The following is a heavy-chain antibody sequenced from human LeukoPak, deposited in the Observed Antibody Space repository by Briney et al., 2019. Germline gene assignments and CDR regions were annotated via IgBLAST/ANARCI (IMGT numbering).Heavy chain of an antibody. D-gene: IGHD4-17*01. CDR3: ARDYGADAFDI. J-gene: IGHJ3*02. CDR1: GFTFSSYA. CDR2: ISYDGSNK. V-gene: IGHV3-30-3*01. Sequence: GRSLRLCCAASGFTFSSYAMHWDRQAPGKGLEWVAVISYDGSNKYYADSVKGRFTISRDNSKNTLYLQMNSLRAEDTAVYYCARDYGADAFDIWGQGTMVTASS.